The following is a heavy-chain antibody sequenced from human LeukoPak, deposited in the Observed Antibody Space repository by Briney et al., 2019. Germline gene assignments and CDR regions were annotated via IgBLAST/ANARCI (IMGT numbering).Heavy chain of an antibody. CDR3: ARALIAAAGNDFDY. CDR1: GYTFTSYD. D-gene: IGHD6-13*01. J-gene: IGHJ4*02. CDR2: MNPNSGNT. V-gene: IGHV1-8*01. Sequence: ASVKVSCKASGYTFTSYDINWVRQATGQGLEWMGWMNPNSGNTGYAQKFQGRVTMTRNTSISTAYMELSSLRSEDTAVYYCARALIAAAGNDFDYWGQGTLVTVSS.